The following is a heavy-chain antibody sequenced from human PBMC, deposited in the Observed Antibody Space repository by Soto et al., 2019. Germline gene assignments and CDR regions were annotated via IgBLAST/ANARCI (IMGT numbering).Heavy chain of an antibody. CDR3: ARVEIYSNYGSWFDP. Sequence: ASVKVSCTASGYTFTSYGISWVRQAPGQGLEWMGWISAYNGNTNYAQKLQGRVTMTTDTSTSTAYMELRSLRSDDTAVYYCARVEIYSNYGSWFDPWGQGTLVTVSS. V-gene: IGHV1-18*01. CDR2: ISAYNGNT. CDR1: GYTFTSYG. D-gene: IGHD4-4*01. J-gene: IGHJ5*02.